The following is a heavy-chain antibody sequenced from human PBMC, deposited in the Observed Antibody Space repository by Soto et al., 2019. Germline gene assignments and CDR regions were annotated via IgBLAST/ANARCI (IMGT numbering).Heavy chain of an antibody. CDR3: ASRDYDSSGHNGYYYGMDV. V-gene: IGHV1-69*01. CDR2: IIPIFGTA. Sequence: QVQLVQSGAEVKKPGFSVKVSCKASGGTFSSYAISWVRQAPGQGLEWMGGIIPIFGTANYAQKFQGRVTITADESTSTAYMELSSLRSEDTAVYYCASRDYDSSGHNGYYYGMDVWGQGTTVTVSS. D-gene: IGHD3-22*01. J-gene: IGHJ6*02. CDR1: GGTFSSYA.